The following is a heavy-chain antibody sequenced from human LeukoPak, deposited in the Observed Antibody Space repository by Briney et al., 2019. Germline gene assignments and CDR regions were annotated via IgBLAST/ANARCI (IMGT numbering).Heavy chain of an antibody. CDR1: GGTFTSYA. CDR2: IIPILGIA. CDR3: ASDFGSGSYTDY. D-gene: IGHD3-10*01. J-gene: IGHJ4*02. Sequence: SVKVSCKASGGTFTSYAISWVRQAPGQGLEWMGRIIPILGIANYAQKFQGRVTITADKSTSTAYMELSSLRSEDTAVYYCASDFGSGSYTDYWGQGTLVTVSS. V-gene: IGHV1-69*04.